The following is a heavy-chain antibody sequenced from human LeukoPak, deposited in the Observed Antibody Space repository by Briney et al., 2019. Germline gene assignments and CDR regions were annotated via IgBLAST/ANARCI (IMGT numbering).Heavy chain of an antibody. D-gene: IGHD5-18*01. Sequence: GGSLRLSCAASGXTVNNNYMSWVRQAPGKGLEWVSGVYSGGSTYYADSVKGRFTISRDNSKNTVVLQMNSLRAEDTAVYYCAREVAGSYGLFDYWGQGTLVTVSS. J-gene: IGHJ4*02. CDR3: AREVAGSYGLFDY. V-gene: IGHV3-66*01. CDR1: GXTVNNNY. CDR2: VYSGGST.